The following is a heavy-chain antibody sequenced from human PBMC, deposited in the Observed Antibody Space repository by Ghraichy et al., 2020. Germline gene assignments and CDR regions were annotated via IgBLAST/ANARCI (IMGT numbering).Heavy chain of an antibody. CDR3: ARGSSNYVGDY. CDR1: GGSFSGYY. J-gene: IGHJ4*02. Sequence: SETLSLTCAVYGGSFSGYYWSWIRQPPGKGLEWIGEINHSGSTNYNPSLKSRVTISVDTSKNQFSLKLSSVTAADTAVYYCARGSSNYVGDYWGQGTLVTVSS. D-gene: IGHD4-11*01. V-gene: IGHV4-34*01. CDR2: INHSGST.